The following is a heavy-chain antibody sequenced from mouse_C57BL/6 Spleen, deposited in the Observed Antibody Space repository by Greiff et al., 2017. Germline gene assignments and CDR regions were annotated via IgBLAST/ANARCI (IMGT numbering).Heavy chain of an antibody. J-gene: IGHJ2*01. CDR3: ASSSSYYFDY. D-gene: IGHD1-1*01. CDR2: ISSGGSYT. CDR1: GFTFSSYG. Sequence: EVKLVESGGDLVKPGGSLKLSGAASGFTFSSYGMSWVRQTPDKRLEWVATISSGGSYTYYPDSVKGRFTISRDNAKNTLYLQMSSLKSEDTAMYYCASSSSYYFDYWGQGTTLTVSS. V-gene: IGHV5-6*01.